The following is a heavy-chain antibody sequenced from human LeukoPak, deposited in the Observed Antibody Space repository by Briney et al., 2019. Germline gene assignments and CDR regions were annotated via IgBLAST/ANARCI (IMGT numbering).Heavy chain of an antibody. CDR2: INWNGGST. CDR1: GFTFDDYG. V-gene: IGHV3-20*04. Sequence: RPGGSLRLSCAASGFTFDDYGMSWVRQAPGKGLEWVSGINWNGGSTGYADSVKGRFTISRDNAKNSLYLQMNSLRAEDTALYYCARDDYDSGSMNHIDYWGQGTLVTVSS. D-gene: IGHD3-10*01. J-gene: IGHJ4*02. CDR3: ARDDYDSGSMNHIDY.